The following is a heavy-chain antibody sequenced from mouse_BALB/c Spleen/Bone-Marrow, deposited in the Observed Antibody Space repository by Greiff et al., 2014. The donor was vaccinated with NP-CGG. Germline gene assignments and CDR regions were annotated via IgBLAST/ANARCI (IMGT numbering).Heavy chain of an antibody. V-gene: IGHV1-66*01. CDR3: AISRYVGNYRSFDY. D-gene: IGHD2-1*01. CDR2: IFTGSGNT. Sequence: VQLQQSGPDLVKPGASVKISCQASGYSFRSYYMLWVKQRPGQGLEWIGWIFTGSGNTKYNEKFKGKATLTSDTSSSTAYMQLSILTSEVSAVYFCAISRYVGNYRSFDYSGQGTTRTVSS. CDR1: GYSFRSYY. J-gene: IGHJ2*01.